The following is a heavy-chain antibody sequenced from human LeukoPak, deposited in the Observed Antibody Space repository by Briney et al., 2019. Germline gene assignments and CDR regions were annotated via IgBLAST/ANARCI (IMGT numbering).Heavy chain of an antibody. CDR3: ARAGPLYYDSSGYYLDGAFDI. CDR1: GFTVSSNY. D-gene: IGHD3-22*01. V-gene: IGHV3-53*01. J-gene: IGHJ3*02. CDR2: IYSGGST. Sequence: GGSLRLSCAASGFTVSSNYMSWVRQAPGKGLEWVSVIYSGGSTYYADSVKGRFTISRDNSKNTLYLQMNSLRAEDTAVYYCARAGPLYYDSSGYYLDGAFDIWGQGTMVTVSS.